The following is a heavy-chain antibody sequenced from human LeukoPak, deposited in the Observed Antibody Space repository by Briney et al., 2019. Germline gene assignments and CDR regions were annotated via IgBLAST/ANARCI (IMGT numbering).Heavy chain of an antibody. CDR1: GFSLRTSGMC. Sequence: SGPALVKPTQTLTLTCTFSGFSLRTSGMCVSWIRQPPGKALEWLARIDWDDDKYYSTSLKTRLTISKDTSKNQVVLTMTNMDPVDTATYYCARLITTGYYYYGMDVWGQGTTVTVSS. D-gene: IGHD3-3*01. CDR2: IDWDDDK. J-gene: IGHJ6*02. V-gene: IGHV2-70*11. CDR3: ARLITTGYYYYGMDV.